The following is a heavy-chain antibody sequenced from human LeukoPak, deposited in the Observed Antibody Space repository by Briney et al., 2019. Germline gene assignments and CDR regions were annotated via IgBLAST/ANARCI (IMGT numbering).Heavy chain of an antibody. D-gene: IGHD7-27*01. J-gene: IGHJ4*02. CDR1: GFTFSSYA. CDR3: AKARPFNWDYFDY. V-gene: IGHV3-23*01. CDR2: TSGSGGST. Sequence: GGSLRLSCAASGFTFSSYAMSWVRQAPGKGREWVSSTSGSGGSTYYADSVKGRFTIARDNSKNTLYLQMNSLRAEDTAVYYCAKARPFNWDYFDYWGQGTLVTVSS.